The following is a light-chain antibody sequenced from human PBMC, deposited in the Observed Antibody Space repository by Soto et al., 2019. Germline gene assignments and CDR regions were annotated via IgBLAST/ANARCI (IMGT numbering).Light chain of an antibody. CDR2: EVT. J-gene: IGLJ1*01. Sequence: QSVLTQPASVSGSPGQSITISCTGTSSDVGGYKYVSWYRHHPGRAPKLMIYEVTNQPSGVSNRFSGSKSGNTASLTISGLQAEDEADYYCSSYASSGTLVFGTGTKVTVL. CDR3: SSYASSGTLV. V-gene: IGLV2-14*01. CDR1: SSDVGGYKY.